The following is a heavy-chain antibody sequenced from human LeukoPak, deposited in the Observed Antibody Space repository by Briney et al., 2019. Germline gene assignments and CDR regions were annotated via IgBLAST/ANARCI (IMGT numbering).Heavy chain of an antibody. CDR3: ARHQAGSPAAD. CDR1: GYSFTSYW. V-gene: IGHV5-51*01. Sequence: GEALKISCKGSGYSFTSYWIGWVRQMPGKGLELMGIIYPGDSATRYSPSFQGQVTISADKSISTAYLQCSRLKAADTAMYYCARHQAGSPAADWGQGTLVTVSS. CDR2: IYPGDSAT. J-gene: IGHJ4*02. D-gene: IGHD3-10*01.